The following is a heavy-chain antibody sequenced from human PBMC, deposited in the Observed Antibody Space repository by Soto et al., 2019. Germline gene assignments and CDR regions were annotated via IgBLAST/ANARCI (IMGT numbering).Heavy chain of an antibody. D-gene: IGHD3-22*01. CDR1: GFTFSNAW. V-gene: IGHV3-15*07. CDR2: IKSKTDGGTT. J-gene: IGHJ4*02. Sequence: GGSLRLSCAASGFTFSNAWMNWVRQAPGKGLEWVGRIKSKTDGGTTDYAAPVKGRFTISKDDSKNTLYLQMNSLKTEDTAVYYCQTYHYDSSGYFFRKNFDYWGQGTLVTVSS. CDR3: QTYHYDSSGYFFRKNFDY.